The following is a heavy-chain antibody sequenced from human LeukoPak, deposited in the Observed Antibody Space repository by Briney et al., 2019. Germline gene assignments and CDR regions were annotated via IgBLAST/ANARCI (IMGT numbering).Heavy chain of an antibody. CDR1: GYTFSGFY. V-gene: IGHV1-2*02. J-gene: IGHJ6*03. CDR2: INPNSGVT. CDR3: AKDRYGDYEAPFHYYMDA. Sequence: ASVKVSCKASGYTFSGFYIHWVRQAPGQGLEWMGWINPNSGVTNYAQKLQGRVTITRDTSIDIAYMQLSRLRSDDTAVYYCAKDRYGDYEAPFHYYMDAWGRGTTVTVSS. D-gene: IGHD5-12*01.